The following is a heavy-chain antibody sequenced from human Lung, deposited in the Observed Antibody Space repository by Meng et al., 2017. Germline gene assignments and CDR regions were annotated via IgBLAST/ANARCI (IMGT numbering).Heavy chain of an antibody. CDR3: ARDEDISAAGKLFGDY. Sequence: QVKLVESGAEVKTPGASVKASCKPFGYNFPDYIIHWVRRAPGQGLEWMGRINPKSGDTHYAQRFQGRVTMTGDTSISTAYMELSGLRSDDTAMYYCARDEDISAAGKLFGDYWGQGTLVTVSS. CDR1: GYNFPDYI. J-gene: IGHJ4*02. CDR2: INPKSGDT. V-gene: IGHV1-2*06. D-gene: IGHD6-13*01.